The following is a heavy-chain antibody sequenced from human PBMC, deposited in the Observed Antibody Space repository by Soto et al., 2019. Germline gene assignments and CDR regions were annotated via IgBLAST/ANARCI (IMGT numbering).Heavy chain of an antibody. CDR2: ISYDGSNK. J-gene: IGHJ4*02. V-gene: IGHV3-30*18. D-gene: IGHD3-22*01. Sequence: PGGSLRLSCAASGFTFSSYGMHWVRQAPGKGLEWVAVISYDGSNKYYADSVKGRFTISRDNSKNTLYLQMSSLRAEDTAVYYCAKHLRIAVVSDLDNWDQETLVT. CDR3: AKHLRIAVVSDLDN. CDR1: GFTFSSYG.